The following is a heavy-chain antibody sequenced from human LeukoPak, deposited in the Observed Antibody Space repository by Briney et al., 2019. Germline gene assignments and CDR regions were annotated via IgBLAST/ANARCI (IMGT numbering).Heavy chain of an antibody. Sequence: GGSLRLSCAASGFSFNNYGMHWVRQAPGKGLEWVAVISYDGSNKFYADSVKGRFTISGDKSKNTLYLQMNSLRAGDTAVYYCAKDRNSGWSFFDYWGQGTLVTVSS. CDR2: ISYDGSNK. J-gene: IGHJ4*02. D-gene: IGHD6-19*01. CDR1: GFSFNNYG. V-gene: IGHV3-30*18. CDR3: AKDRNSGWSFFDY.